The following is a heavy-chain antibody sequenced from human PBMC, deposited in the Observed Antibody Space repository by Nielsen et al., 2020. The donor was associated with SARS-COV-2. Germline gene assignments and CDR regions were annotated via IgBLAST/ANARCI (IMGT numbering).Heavy chain of an antibody. D-gene: IGHD5-18*01. J-gene: IGHJ4*02. CDR2: ISYDGSNK. CDR1: GFTFSSYA. V-gene: IGHV3-30-3*01. Sequence: GESLKISCAASGFTFSSYAMHWVRQAPGKGLEWVAVISYDGSNKYYADSAKGRFTISRDNSKNTLYLQMNSLRAEDTAVYYCATYSTPFDYWGQETLVTVSS. CDR3: ATYSTPFDY.